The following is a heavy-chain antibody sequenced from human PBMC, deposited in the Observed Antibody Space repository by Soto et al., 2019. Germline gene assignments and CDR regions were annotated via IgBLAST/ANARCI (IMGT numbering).Heavy chain of an antibody. CDR3: ARDLPTMVRALTYYYYGMDV. D-gene: IGHD3-10*01. CDR1: GYTFTSYG. V-gene: IGHV1-18*01. J-gene: IGHJ6*02. Sequence: ASVKVSCKASGYTFTSYGISWVRQAPGQGLEWMGWISAYNGNTNYAQKLQGRVTMTTDTSTSTAYMELRSLRSDDTAVYYCARDLPTMVRALTYYYYGMDVWGQGTTVTAP. CDR2: ISAYNGNT.